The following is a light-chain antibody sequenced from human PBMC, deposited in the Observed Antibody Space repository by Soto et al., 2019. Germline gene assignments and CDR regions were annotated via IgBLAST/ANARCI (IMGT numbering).Light chain of an antibody. Sequence: QSALTQPASVSGSPGQSITISCTGTSSDVGGYNYVSWYQQHPGKAPKLMIYEVSNRPSGVSNRFSGSKSGNTASLTISGLQAEDEADYYCSSYTSSSLVVFGTGTKVTV. CDR3: SSYTSSSLVV. CDR1: SSDVGGYNY. CDR2: EVS. J-gene: IGLJ1*01. V-gene: IGLV2-14*01.